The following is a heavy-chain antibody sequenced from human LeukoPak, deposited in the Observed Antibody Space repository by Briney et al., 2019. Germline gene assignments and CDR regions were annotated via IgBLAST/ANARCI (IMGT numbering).Heavy chain of an antibody. Sequence: GESLQISSRGSGYSFTSYWIGWVRPMPGKGLEWMGIIYPGDSDTKYSPSFQGQVTISADKSISTAYLQWSSLKASDTAMYYCARQEDIITTTGFDYWGPGTLVTVSS. V-gene: IGHV5-51*01. CDR3: ARQEDIITTTGFDY. D-gene: IGHD5-12*01. CDR1: GYSFTSYW. CDR2: IYPGDSDT. J-gene: IGHJ4*02.